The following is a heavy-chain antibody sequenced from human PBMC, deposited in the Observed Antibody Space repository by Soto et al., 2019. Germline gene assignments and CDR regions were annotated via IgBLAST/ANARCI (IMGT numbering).Heavy chain of an antibody. V-gene: IGHV1-18*01. CDR1: GYTFTSYG. CDR3: ARDRGSSDLLTAYDYYYYGMDV. CDR2: ISAYNGNT. J-gene: IGHJ6*04. D-gene: IGHD3-9*01. Sequence: QVQLVQSGAEVKKPGASVKVSCKASGYTFTSYGISWVRQAPGQGLEWMGWISAYNGNTNYAQKLQGRGTMTTDTSTSTADRELRGLRSDDTAVYYCARDRGSSDLLTAYDYYYYGMDVWGKGTTVTVSS.